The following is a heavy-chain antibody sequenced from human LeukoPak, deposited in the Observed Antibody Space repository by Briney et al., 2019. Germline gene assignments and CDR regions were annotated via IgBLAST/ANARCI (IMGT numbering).Heavy chain of an antibody. V-gene: IGHV1-58*02. CDR3: AADPLHYCSGGSCYPPDPDY. J-gene: IGHJ4*02. CDR2: IVVGSGNT. Sequence: EASVKVSCKASGYSFTNYDINWVRQAPGQGLEWIGWIVVGSGNTNYAQKFQERVTITRDMSTSTAYMELSSLRSEDTAVYYCAADPLHYCSGGSCYPPDPDYWGQGNVVTVSS. CDR1: GYSFTNYD. D-gene: IGHD2-15*01.